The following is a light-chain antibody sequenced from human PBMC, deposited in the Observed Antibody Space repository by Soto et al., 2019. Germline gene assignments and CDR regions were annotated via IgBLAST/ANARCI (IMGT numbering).Light chain of an antibody. CDR2: GAS. CDR3: QQYNNWPLT. J-gene: IGKJ4*01. CDR1: QSVSIN. V-gene: IGKV3-15*01. Sequence: EIVMTQSPATLSVSPGERATLSCRASQSVSINLAWYQQKPGQTPRLLIYGASTRATGIPARFSGSGSGTEFTVTISSLQSEDFAVYYCQQYNNWPLTFGGRTKVEIK.